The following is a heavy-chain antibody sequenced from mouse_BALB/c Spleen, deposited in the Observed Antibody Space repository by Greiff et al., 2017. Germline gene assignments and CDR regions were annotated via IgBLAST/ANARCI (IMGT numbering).Heavy chain of an antibody. CDR2: ISSGGSYT. CDR1: GFTFSSYG. CDR3: ARHEGVITPWFAY. V-gene: IGHV5-6*01. J-gene: IGHJ3*01. Sequence: EVHLVESGGDLVKPGGSLKLSCAASGFTFSSYGMSWVRQTPDKRLEWVATISSGGSYTYYPDSVKGRFTISRDNAKNTLYLQMSSLKSEDTAMYYCARHEGVITPWFAYWGQGTLVTVSA. D-gene: IGHD2-4*01.